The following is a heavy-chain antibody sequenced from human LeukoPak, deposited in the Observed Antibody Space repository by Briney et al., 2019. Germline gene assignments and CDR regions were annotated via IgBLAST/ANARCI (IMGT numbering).Heavy chain of an antibody. CDR1: GGSISSSSYY. CDR3: ARHLYYYDSSCYYTHYYYYMDV. D-gene: IGHD3-22*01. CDR2: IYYSGST. V-gene: IGHV4-39*01. J-gene: IGHJ6*03. Sequence: SETLSLTCTVSGGSISSSSYYWGWVRQPPGKGLEWIGSIYYSGSTYYNPSLKSRVTISVDTSKNQFSLKLSSVTAADTAVYYCARHLYYYDSSCYYTHYYYYMDVWGKGTTVTVSS.